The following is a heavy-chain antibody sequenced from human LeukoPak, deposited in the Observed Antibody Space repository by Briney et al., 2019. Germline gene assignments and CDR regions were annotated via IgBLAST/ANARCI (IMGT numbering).Heavy chain of an antibody. D-gene: IGHD3-3*01. CDR2: ISGSGGST. J-gene: IGHJ6*02. Sequence: GASLRLSCAASGFTFSSYAMSWVRQAPGKGLEWVSAISGSGGSTYYADSVKGRFIISRDNSKNTLYLQMNSLRAEDTAVYYCAKDQSTILGYYYGMDVWGQGTTVTVSS. CDR1: GFTFSSYA. CDR3: AKDQSTILGYYYGMDV. V-gene: IGHV3-23*01.